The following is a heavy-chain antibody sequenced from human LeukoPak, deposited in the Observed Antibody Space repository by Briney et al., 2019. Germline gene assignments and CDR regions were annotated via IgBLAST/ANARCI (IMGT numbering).Heavy chain of an antibody. CDR3: ARPQAGSAFDV. Sequence: SETLSLTCSVSGGSINNDYWGWVWQPPGKELEWIGYIYYIGSTTYNPSLESRVTISLDTSKNQFSLRLTSVTAADTAVYYCARPQAGSAFDVWGQGTMVTVSS. J-gene: IGHJ3*01. D-gene: IGHD6-19*01. CDR1: GGSINNDY. V-gene: IGHV4-59*08. CDR2: IYYIGST.